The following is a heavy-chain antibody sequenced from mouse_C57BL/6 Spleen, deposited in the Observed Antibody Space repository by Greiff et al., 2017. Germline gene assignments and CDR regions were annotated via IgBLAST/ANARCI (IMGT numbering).Heavy chain of an antibody. Sequence: QVQLKEPGAELVKPGASVKMSCKASGYTFTSYWITWVKQRPGQGLEWIGDIYPGSGSTNYNEKFKSKATLTVDTSSSTAYMQLSSLTSEDSAVYYCAREGSHYAMDYWGQGTSVTVSS. J-gene: IGHJ4*01. CDR3: AREGSHYAMDY. CDR1: GYTFTSYW. V-gene: IGHV1-55*01. CDR2: IYPGSGST.